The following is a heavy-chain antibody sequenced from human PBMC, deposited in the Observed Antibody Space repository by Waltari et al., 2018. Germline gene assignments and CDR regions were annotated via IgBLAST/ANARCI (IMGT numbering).Heavy chain of an antibody. Sequence: QVQLVQSGAEVKKPGASVKVSCKASGYTFTGYYMHWVRQAPGQGLEWMGWINPNSGGTNYEQKFEGRVNMTRDTSISTAYMELSRLRSDDTAVYYCARGVVVPAAILYWYFDLWGRGTLVTVSS. D-gene: IGHD2-2*02. V-gene: IGHV1-2*02. CDR1: GYTFTGYY. CDR3: ARGVVVPAAILYWYFDL. J-gene: IGHJ2*01. CDR2: INPNSGGT.